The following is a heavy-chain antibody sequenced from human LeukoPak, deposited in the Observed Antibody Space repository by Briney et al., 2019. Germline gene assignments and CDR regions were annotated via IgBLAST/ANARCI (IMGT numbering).Heavy chain of an antibody. Sequence: GGSLRLSCAASGFTFSNAWMSWVRQAPGKGLEWVSSISSSSSYIYYADSVKGRFTISRDNAKNSLYLQMNSLRAEDTAVYYCATAPGANYDILTGFRWDAFDIWGQGTMVTVSS. V-gene: IGHV3-21*01. CDR3: ATAPGANYDILTGFRWDAFDI. CDR1: GFTFSNAW. J-gene: IGHJ3*02. CDR2: ISSSSSYI. D-gene: IGHD3-9*01.